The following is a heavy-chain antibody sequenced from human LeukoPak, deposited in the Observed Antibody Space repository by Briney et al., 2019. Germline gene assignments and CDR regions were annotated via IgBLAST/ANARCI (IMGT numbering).Heavy chain of an antibody. CDR2: IHSDGIGT. CDR3: ARDQGSFDY. Sequence: GGSLRLSCATSGFTFSSYWMHWIRQAPGKGLVWVSRIHSDGIGTSYADSVRGRFSISRDNAKNTLYLQMNSLRAEDTAVYYCARDQGSFDYWGQGTLVTVSS. CDR1: GFTFSSYW. V-gene: IGHV3-74*01. J-gene: IGHJ4*02.